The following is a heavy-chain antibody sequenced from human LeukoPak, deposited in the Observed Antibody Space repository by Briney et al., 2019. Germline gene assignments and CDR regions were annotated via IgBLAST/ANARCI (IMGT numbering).Heavy chain of an antibody. CDR1: GYTFTSYH. CDR2: LNLSGGST. Sequence: ASVKFSCKASGYTFTSYHMHWVRQAPGQGLEWMGKLNLSGGSTTYAQKFQGRVTMTRDTSTSTVYMELSSLRSEDTAVYYCARDHDDFWSGYYRTYYYYYGMDVWGQGTTVTVSS. CDR3: ARDHDDFWSGYYRTYYYYYGMDV. V-gene: IGHV1-46*01. D-gene: IGHD3-3*01. J-gene: IGHJ6*02.